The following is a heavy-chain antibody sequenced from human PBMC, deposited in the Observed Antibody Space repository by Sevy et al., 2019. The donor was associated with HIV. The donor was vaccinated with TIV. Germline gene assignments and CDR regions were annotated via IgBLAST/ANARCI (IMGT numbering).Heavy chain of an antibody. J-gene: IGHJ4*02. V-gene: IGHV4-59*08. CDR1: GGSITSLY. Sequence: GSLRLSCTVSGGSITSLYWNWIRQPPGKGLEWIANIYYNGHINYNPALKSRVTFPLDTSKNKFSLRLSSVTAADTAMYYCAGENAWGRGYSWGQGTLVTVSS. D-gene: IGHD1-26*01. CDR2: IYYNGHI. CDR3: AGENAWGRGYS.